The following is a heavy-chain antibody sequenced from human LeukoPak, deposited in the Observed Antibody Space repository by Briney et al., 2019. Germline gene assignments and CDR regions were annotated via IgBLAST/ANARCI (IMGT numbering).Heavy chain of an antibody. CDR1: GGSITSTNW. D-gene: IGHD1-26*01. Sequence: PSETLSLTCGVSGGSITSTNWWSWVRQSPGQGLEWIGEISLTGQTNYNPSLSGRVTMLLDESSNHFSLHLTSVTAADTATYYCSRESGAFCPFGYWGQGTLVIVPS. J-gene: IGHJ4*02. CDR3: SRESGAFCPFGY. CDR2: ISLTGQT. V-gene: IGHV4-4*02.